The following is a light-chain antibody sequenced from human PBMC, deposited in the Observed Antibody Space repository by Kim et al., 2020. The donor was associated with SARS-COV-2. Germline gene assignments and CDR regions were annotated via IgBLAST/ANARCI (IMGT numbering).Light chain of an antibody. CDR2: GKN. J-gene: IGLJ3*02. V-gene: IGLV3-19*01. CDR1: SGRGYF. CDR3: SSRDSSDNHLL. Sequence: AVGQTVSITSKGNSGRGYFASGYQQKPGQAPVLVIYGKNDRPSGIPDRFSASSSGNTASLTISGAQAEDEADYYCSSRDSSDNHLLFGGGTQLTVL.